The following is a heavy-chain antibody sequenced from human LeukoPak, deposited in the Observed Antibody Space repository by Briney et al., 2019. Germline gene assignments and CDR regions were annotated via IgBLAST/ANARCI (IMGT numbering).Heavy chain of an antibody. CDR1: GYTFSSYG. CDR2: ISAYNGNT. J-gene: IGHJ4*02. Sequence: ASVKVSCKASGYTFSSYGFSWVRHAPGQGLEWMGWISAYNGNTNYARKLQGRVTLTTDTSTSTTYMELRSLRSDDTAVYYCARTIGSTLSYFDYWGQGTLVTVSS. V-gene: IGHV1-18*01. CDR3: ARTIGSTLSYFDY. D-gene: IGHD1-1*01.